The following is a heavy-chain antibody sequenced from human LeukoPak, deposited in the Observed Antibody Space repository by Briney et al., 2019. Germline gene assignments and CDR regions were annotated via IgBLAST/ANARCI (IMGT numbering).Heavy chain of an antibody. CDR1: GFTFSSYW. CDR3: ARVGTMVRGVIAYYYYMDV. Sequence: GGSLRLSCAASGFTFSSYWMSWVRRAPGKGLEWVANIKQDGSEKYYVDSVKGRFTISRDNAKNSLYLQMNSLRAEDTAVYYCARVGTMVRGVIAYYYYMDVWGKGTTVTISS. J-gene: IGHJ6*03. D-gene: IGHD3-10*01. V-gene: IGHV3-7*01. CDR2: IKQDGSEK.